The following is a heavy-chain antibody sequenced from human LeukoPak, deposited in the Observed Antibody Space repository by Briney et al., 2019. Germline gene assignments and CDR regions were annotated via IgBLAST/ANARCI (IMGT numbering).Heavy chain of an antibody. Sequence: SQTLPLTCAVSGGSISSGGYSWSWIRQPPGKGLEWIGYIYHSGSTYYNPSLKSRVTISVDRSKNQFSLKLSSVTAADTAVYYCARDMGIGYSYGLYYWGQGTLVTVSS. D-gene: IGHD5-18*01. CDR1: GGSISSGGYS. V-gene: IGHV4-30-2*01. CDR3: ARDMGIGYSYGLYY. J-gene: IGHJ4*02. CDR2: IYHSGST.